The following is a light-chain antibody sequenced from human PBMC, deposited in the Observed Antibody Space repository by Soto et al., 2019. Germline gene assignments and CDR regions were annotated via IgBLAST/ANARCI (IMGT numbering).Light chain of an antibody. CDR3: AAWDDSLSGGV. CDR1: SSNIGSNY. J-gene: IGLJ3*02. CDR2: RNN. Sequence: QSVLTQAPSASGTPGQRVTISCSGSSSNIGSNYVYWYQQLPGTAPKLLIYRNNQRPSGVPERFSGSKSGTSASLAISGLRSEDEADYFCAAWDDSLSGGVFGGGTKLTVL. V-gene: IGLV1-47*01.